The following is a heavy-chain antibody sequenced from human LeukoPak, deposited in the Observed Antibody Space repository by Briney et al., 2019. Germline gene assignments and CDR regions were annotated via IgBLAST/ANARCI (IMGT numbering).Heavy chain of an antibody. CDR3: ARAPITMTIVAQFDH. CDR1: GSTFTDSY. D-gene: IGHD3-22*01. CDR2: INPDSGAA. J-gene: IGHJ4*02. Sequence: GASVKVSCKASGSTFTDSYIHWVRQAPGHGLEWMGWINPDSGAANYALNFQGRVTMTRDTSISTAYMDLTRLKSGDTAIYYCARAPITMTIVAQFDHWGQGTLVTVSS. V-gene: IGHV1-2*02.